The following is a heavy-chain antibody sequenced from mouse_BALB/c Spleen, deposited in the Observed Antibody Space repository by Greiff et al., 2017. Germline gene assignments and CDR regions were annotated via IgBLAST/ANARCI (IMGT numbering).Heavy chain of an antibody. V-gene: IGHV5-17*02. D-gene: IGHD4-1*01. CDR1: GFTFSSFG. Sequence: EVKVVESGGGLVQPGGSRKLSCAASGFTFSSFGMHWVRQAPAKGLEWVAYISSGSSTIYYADTVKGRFTISRDNPKNTLFLQMTSLRSEDTAMYYCARSELTGSYWYFDVWGAGTTVTVSS. CDR2: ISSGSSTI. J-gene: IGHJ1*01. CDR3: ARSELTGSYWYFDV.